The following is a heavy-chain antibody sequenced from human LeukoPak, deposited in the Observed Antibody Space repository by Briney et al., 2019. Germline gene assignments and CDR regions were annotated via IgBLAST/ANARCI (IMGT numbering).Heavy chain of an antibody. CDR3: ARDPAYYHEILTGYPPLYYFGY. V-gene: IGHV3-30*04. J-gene: IGHJ4*02. D-gene: IGHD3-9*01. CDR1: GFTFSSYP. CDR2: ISFDSAKK. Sequence: GGSLRLSCAATGFTFSSYPMHWVRQAPGRGLEWIAFISFDSAKKFYGDSVKGRFTISRDNSANTLYLEMHSLTTEDTAVYYCARDPAYYHEILTGYPPLYYFGYWGQGSLLTVSS.